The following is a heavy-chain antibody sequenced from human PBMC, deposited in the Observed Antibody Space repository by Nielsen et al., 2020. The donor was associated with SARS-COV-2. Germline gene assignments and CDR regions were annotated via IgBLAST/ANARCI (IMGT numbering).Heavy chain of an antibody. CDR3: ARDVDSSSWYVGL. Sequence: GESLKISCAASGFTFSSYAMHWVRQAPGKGLEWVAVISYDGSNKYYADFVKGRFTISRDNSKNTLYLQMNSLRAEDTAVYYCARDVDSSSWYVGLWGRGTLVTVSS. D-gene: IGHD6-13*01. J-gene: IGHJ2*01. CDR1: GFTFSSYA. CDR2: ISYDGSNK. V-gene: IGHV3-30*04.